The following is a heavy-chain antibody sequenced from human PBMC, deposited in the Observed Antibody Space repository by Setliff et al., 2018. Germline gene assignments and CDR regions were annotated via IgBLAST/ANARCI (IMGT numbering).Heavy chain of an antibody. CDR2: ISSNGVRL. CDR1: GFTFGSTA. Sequence: PGGSLRLSCAASGFTFGSTAMHWVRQAPGKGLEYVSAISSNGVRLSYADSVKGRFTISRDISKNTLYLQMDSLRHEDTAVYYCARVAEYDTIDIWGQGTMVTVSS. CDR3: ARVAEYDTIDI. D-gene: IGHD3-16*01. J-gene: IGHJ3*02. V-gene: IGHV3-64*02.